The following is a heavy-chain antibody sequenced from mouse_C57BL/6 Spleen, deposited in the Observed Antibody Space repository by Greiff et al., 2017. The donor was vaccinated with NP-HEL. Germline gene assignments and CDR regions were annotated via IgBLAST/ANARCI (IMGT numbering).Heavy chain of an antibody. J-gene: IGHJ2*01. CDR3: ARRSYYYGSSMYYFDY. Sequence: VQLQQSGAELVKPGASVKISCKASGYAFSSYWMNWVKQSPGKGLEWIGQIYPGDGDTNYNGKFKGKATLTADKSSSTAYMQLSSLTSEDSAVYFCARRSYYYGSSMYYFDYWGQGTTLTVSS. CDR2: IYPGDGDT. D-gene: IGHD1-1*01. V-gene: IGHV1-80*01. CDR1: GYAFSSYW.